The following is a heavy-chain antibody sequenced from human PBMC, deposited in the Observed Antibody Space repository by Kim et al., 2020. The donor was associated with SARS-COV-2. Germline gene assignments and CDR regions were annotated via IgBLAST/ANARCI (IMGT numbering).Heavy chain of an antibody. CDR1: GFALRNYP. V-gene: IGHV3-23*01. Sequence: GGSLRLSCVASGFALRNYPMRWVRQVTGKGLEWVSSITENGGTTNYADSVKGRFTISRDNSRNMVYLQMDSLRGDDTAVYYCAARFECWSQGSLVTVSS. J-gene: IGHJ4*02. CDR2: ITENGGTT. CDR3: AARFEC.